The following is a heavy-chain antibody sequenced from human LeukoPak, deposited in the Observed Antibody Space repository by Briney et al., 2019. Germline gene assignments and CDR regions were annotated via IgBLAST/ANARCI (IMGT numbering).Heavy chain of an antibody. V-gene: IGHV3-7*01. Sequence: GGSLRLSCAASGFSFSDYWVTWVRQAPVKGLEWVANINQDGSEKHYVDSVKGRFTISRDNAKNSLFLQMTSLRAEDTAVYYCAREAYVFWSASAFWGQGTQVTVSS. D-gene: IGHD3-3*01. CDR3: AREAYVFWSASAF. CDR1: GFSFSDYW. J-gene: IGHJ4*02. CDR2: INQDGSEK.